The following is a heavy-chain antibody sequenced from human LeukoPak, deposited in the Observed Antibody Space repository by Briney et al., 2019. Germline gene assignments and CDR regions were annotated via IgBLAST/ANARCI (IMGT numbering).Heavy chain of an antibody. V-gene: IGHV3-9*01. D-gene: IGHD2-2*01. Sequence: GGSLRLSCAASGFTFDDYAMHWVRQAPGKGLERVSGISWNSGSIGYADSVKGRFTISRDNAKNSLYLQMNSLRAEDTAVYYCARDLRYCSSTSCPSYGMDVWGKGTTVTVSS. CDR1: GFTFDDYA. J-gene: IGHJ6*04. CDR3: ARDLRYCSSTSCPSYGMDV. CDR2: ISWNSGSI.